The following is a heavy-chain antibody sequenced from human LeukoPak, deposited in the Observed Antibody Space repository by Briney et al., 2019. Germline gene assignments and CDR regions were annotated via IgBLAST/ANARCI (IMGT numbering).Heavy chain of an antibody. J-gene: IGHJ3*02. CDR3: ARIPYSSGWFDAFDI. CDR2: ISAYNGNT. CDR1: GYTFTSYG. Sequence: ASVKVSCKASGYTFTSYGISWVRQAPGQGLEWMGWISAYNGNTNYAQKLQGRVTMTTDTSTSTAYMELRNLRSDDTAVYYCARIPYSSGWFDAFDIWGQGTMVTVSS. V-gene: IGHV1-18*04. D-gene: IGHD6-19*01.